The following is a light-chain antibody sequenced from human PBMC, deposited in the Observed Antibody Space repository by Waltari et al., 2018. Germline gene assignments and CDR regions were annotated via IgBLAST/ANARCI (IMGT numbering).Light chain of an antibody. Sequence: QSALTQPASVSGSPGQSLTISCTGTSSDVGASNSVSWYQQHPGKAPKLIIYDVSQRPSGVSNRFSASKSGNTASLTISGLQAEDEADYYCNSYTTSSTFLFGGGTKLTVL. CDR2: DVS. CDR3: NSYTTSSTFL. V-gene: IGLV2-14*03. CDR1: SSDVGASNS. J-gene: IGLJ2*01.